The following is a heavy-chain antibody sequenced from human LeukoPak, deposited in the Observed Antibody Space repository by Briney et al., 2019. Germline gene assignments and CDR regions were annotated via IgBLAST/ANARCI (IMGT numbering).Heavy chain of an antibody. CDR2: ISSSSSYL. V-gene: IGHV3-21*01. Sequence: GGSLRLSCAASGFTFSSYSMNWVRQAPGKGLEWVSSISSSSSYLYYADSEKGRFTISRDNDKNSLYLQMNNLSAEDTAVYYCARDGGNDAFDIWGQGTMVSVSS. CDR3: ARDGGNDAFDI. D-gene: IGHD2-15*01. J-gene: IGHJ3*02. CDR1: GFTFSSYS.